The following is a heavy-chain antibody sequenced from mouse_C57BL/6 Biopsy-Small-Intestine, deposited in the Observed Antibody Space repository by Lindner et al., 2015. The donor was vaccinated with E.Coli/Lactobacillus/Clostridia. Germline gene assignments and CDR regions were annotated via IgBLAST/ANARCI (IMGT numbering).Heavy chain of an antibody. V-gene: IGHV1S126*01. CDR2: IIPLLGTT. J-gene: IGHJ1*01. CDR1: GGTFSRLA. Sequence: SVKVSCKASGGTFSRLALNWVRQAPGRGLEWMGAIIPLLGTTRYGQKFQDRVTFTADASSSTVFMELSKVTSEDTALYYCAKERAITAVPGPHIAFDLWGQGTMVTASS. CDR3: AKERAITAVPGPHIAFDL. D-gene: IGHD1-1*01.